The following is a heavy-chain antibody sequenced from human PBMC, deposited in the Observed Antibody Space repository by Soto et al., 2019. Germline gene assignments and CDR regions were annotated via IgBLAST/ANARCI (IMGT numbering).Heavy chain of an antibody. CDR3: ARELDQPPVGLYFDT. D-gene: IGHD2-2*01. V-gene: IGHV1-69*06. J-gene: IGHJ4*02. CDR1: GGTFNSYL. Sequence: QVQLVQSGAEVKNPGSSVKVSCKTSGGTFNSYLIDWVRQAPGQGLEWMGGIIPAFGTAKYAQKFQGRVTITAEKSTTTAYMELRTLTSEDTAVYYCARELDQPPVGLYFDTWGQGTLVTVSS. CDR2: IIPAFGTA.